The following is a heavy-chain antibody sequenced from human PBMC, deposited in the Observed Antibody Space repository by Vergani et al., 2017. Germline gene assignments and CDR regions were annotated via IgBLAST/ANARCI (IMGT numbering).Heavy chain of an antibody. J-gene: IGHJ6*03. CDR1: GFTFSSYS. CDR2: IWYDGSNK. CDR3: ARVLRYYDFWRSPYYYYYMDV. V-gene: IGHV3-33*01. Sequence: QVQLVESGGGVVQPGRSLRLSCSASGFTFSSYSMHWFRQSPGKGLEGVAVIWYDGSNKYYADSVKGRFTISRDNSKNTLYLQMNSLRAEDTAVYYCARVLRYYDFWRSPYYYYYMDVWGKGTTVTVSS. D-gene: IGHD3-3*01.